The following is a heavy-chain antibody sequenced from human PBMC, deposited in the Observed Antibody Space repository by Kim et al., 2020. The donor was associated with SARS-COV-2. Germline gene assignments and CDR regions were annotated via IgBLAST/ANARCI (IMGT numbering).Heavy chain of an antibody. V-gene: IGHV3-48*03. CDR1: GFTFSSYE. D-gene: IGHD3-10*01. CDR3: ARESGPRDRYGMDV. Sequence: GGSLRLSCAASGFTFSSYEMNWVRQAPGKGLEWVSYISSSGSTIYYADSVKGRFTISRDNAKNSLYLQMNSLRAEDTAVYYCARESGPRDRYGMDVWSQGTTVTVSS. J-gene: IGHJ6*02. CDR2: ISSSGSTI.